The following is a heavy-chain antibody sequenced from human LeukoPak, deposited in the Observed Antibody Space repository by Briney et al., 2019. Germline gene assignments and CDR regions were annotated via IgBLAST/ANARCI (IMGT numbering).Heavy chain of an antibody. CDR2: IKQDGSEK. V-gene: IGHV3-7*05. CDR3: ARAPIVVVTPDYYYYGMDV. D-gene: IGHD3-22*01. J-gene: IGHJ6*02. Sequence: GGSLRLSCAASGFTFSSYWMSWVRQAPGKGLEWVANIKQDGSEKYYVDSVKGRFTISRDNAKNSLYLQMNSLRAEDTAVYYCARAPIVVVTPDYYYYGMDVWGQGTTVTVSS. CDR1: GFTFSSYW.